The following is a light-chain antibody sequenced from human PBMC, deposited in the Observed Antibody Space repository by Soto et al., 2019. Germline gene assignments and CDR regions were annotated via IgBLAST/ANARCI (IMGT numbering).Light chain of an antibody. CDR1: QDISSY. CDR3: QKLKSYPLT. V-gene: IGKV1-9*01. CDR2: AAS. Sequence: DIQLTQSPSFLSASVGDRVTITRRTSQDISSYLAWYQQKPGKAPQLLISAASTLQSGVPSMFSGSGSGTVINLTNSSLQHKDFTTYDSQKLKSYPLTFRRGTKVKI. J-gene: IGKJ4*01.